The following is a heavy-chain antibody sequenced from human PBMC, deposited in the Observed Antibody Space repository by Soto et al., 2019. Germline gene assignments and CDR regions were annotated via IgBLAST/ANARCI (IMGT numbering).Heavy chain of an antibody. CDR2: ISAYNGNT. CDR3: ARFEIMVRGPAPELDV. Sequence: ASVKVSCKASGYTFTSYGISWVRQAPGQGLEWMGWISAYNGNTNYAQKLQGRVTMTTDTSTSTAYMELRSLRSDDTAVYYCARFEIMVRGPAPELDVWGQGTTVTVSS. CDR1: GYTFTSYG. D-gene: IGHD3-10*01. V-gene: IGHV1-18*01. J-gene: IGHJ6*02.